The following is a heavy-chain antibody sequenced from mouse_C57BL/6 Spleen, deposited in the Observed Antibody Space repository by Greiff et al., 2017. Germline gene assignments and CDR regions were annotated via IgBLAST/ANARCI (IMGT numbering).Heavy chain of an antibody. CDR3: AREGDGYVDV. CDR1: GYSFTSYY. J-gene: IGHJ1*03. D-gene: IGHD3-3*01. Sequence: QVQLQQSGPELVQPGASVKISCKASGYSFTSYYIHWVKQRPGQGLEWIGWIYPGSGNTTYNEKFKGKATLTADTSSSTAYMQLSSLTSADSSVYYCAREGDGYVDVWGTGTTVTVSS. CDR2: IYPGSGNT. V-gene: IGHV1-66*01.